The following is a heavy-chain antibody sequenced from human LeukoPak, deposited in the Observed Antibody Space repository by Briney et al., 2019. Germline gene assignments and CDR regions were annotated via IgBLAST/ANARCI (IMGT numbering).Heavy chain of an antibody. V-gene: IGHV1-18*01. CDR1: GYTFPDYG. J-gene: IGHJ4*02. Sequence: ASVKVSCKASGYTFPDYGISWVRQAPGQGVEGMGWISADIGNTNYAQNFQGRVTMPRDRSTSTGYMELTSLTSDDTAVYYCARDRLGYCGYGSCLLFDNWGQGTLVTVSS. CDR2: ISADIGNT. D-gene: IGHD2-15*01. CDR3: ARDRLGYCGYGSCLLFDN.